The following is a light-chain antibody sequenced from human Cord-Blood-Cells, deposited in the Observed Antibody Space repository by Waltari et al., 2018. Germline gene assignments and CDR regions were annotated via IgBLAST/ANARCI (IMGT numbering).Light chain of an antibody. CDR1: SSDVGSYNL. V-gene: IGLV2-23*01. CDR2: EGS. J-gene: IGLJ3*02. CDR3: CSYAGSSTWV. Sequence: HSALTQPASVSGSPGQSITISCTATSSDVGSYNLVSWDQQHPGKAPKLMIYEGSKRPSGVSNRLSGSKSGNTASLTISGLQAEDDADYYCCSYAGSSTWVFGGGTKLTVL.